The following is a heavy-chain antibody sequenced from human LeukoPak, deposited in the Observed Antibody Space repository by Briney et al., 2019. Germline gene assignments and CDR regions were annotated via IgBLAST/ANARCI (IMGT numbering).Heavy chain of an antibody. CDR3: ARVRGGYSGYEIDY. Sequence: ASVKVSCKASGYTFTSYGISWVRQAPGQGLVWMGWISAYNGNTNYAQKLQGRVTMTTDTSTSTAYMELRSLRSDDTAVYYCARVRGGYSGYEIDYWGQGTLVTVSP. CDR2: ISAYNGNT. CDR1: GYTFTSYG. J-gene: IGHJ4*02. D-gene: IGHD5-12*01. V-gene: IGHV1-18*01.